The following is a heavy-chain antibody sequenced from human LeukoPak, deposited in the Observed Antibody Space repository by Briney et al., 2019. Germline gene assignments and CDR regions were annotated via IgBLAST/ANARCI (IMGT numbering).Heavy chain of an antibody. V-gene: IGHV3-48*01. CDR1: GFTFSTYN. CDR3: ARDNMGFDY. J-gene: IGHJ4*02. D-gene: IGHD2/OR15-2a*01. CDR2: ITTSSSSI. Sequence: GGSLRLSCAASGFTFSTYNMNWVRQAPGKGLEWVSYITTSSSSIYYADSVKGRFTISRDNAKNSLYLQMKSLRAEDTAVYYCARDNMGFDYWSQGTLVTVSA.